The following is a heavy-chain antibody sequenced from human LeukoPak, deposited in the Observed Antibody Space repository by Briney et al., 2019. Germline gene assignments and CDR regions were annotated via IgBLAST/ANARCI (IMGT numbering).Heavy chain of an antibody. V-gene: IGHV5-51*01. Sequence: GESLKISCKGFGYSFTSYWIGWVRQMPGKGLEWMGIIYPGDSDTRYSPSFQGQVTISADKSISTAYLQWSSLKASDTAMYYCARHGHDILTGYTYWGQGTLVTVSS. CDR3: ARHGHDILTGYTY. CDR1: GYSFTSYW. D-gene: IGHD3-9*01. J-gene: IGHJ4*02. CDR2: IYPGDSDT.